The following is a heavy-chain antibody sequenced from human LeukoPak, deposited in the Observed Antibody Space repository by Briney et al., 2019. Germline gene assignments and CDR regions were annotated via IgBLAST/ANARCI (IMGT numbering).Heavy chain of an antibody. V-gene: IGHV4-4*02. CDR1: GGSISSSNW. J-gene: IGHJ6*04. Sequence: KPSETLSFTCAVSGGSISSSNWWSWVRQPPGKGLEWIGEIYHSGSTNYNPSLKSRVTISVDRSKNQFSLKLSSVTAADTAVYYCARGTTVVTILDYWGKGTTVTVFS. CDR2: IYHSGST. CDR3: ARGTTVVTILDY. D-gene: IGHD4-23*01.